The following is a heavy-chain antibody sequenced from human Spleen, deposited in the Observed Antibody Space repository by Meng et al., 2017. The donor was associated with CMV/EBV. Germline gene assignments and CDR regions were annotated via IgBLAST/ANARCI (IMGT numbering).Heavy chain of an antibody. D-gene: IGHD2-2*01. CDR1: GGSISSYY. CDR2: IYHSGST. V-gene: IGHV4-59*04. CDR3: ASRGHCSSTSCSRDRFDY. J-gene: IGHJ4*02. Sequence: SETLSLTCTVSGGSISSYYWSWIRQPPGKGLEWVGSIYHSGSTYYNPSLKSRVTISVDTSKNQFSLKLSSVTAADTAVYYCASRGHCSSTSCSRDRFDYWGQGTLVTVSS.